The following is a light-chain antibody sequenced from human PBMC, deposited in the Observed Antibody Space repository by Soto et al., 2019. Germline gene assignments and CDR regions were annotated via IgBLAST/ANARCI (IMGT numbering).Light chain of an antibody. V-gene: IGKV2-30*01. CDR3: MQGTHWPWT. Sequence: DAVLTQSPLSLPVTLGQPAAISCRSSQSLVYSNGNAYLIWFQQRPGQSPRRLIYQVSTRDAGVPDRFIGSGSGTYFTLTISRVEAEDVGLYYCMQGTHWPWTFGQGTKVEIK. CDR1: QSLVYSNGNAY. J-gene: IGKJ1*01. CDR2: QVS.